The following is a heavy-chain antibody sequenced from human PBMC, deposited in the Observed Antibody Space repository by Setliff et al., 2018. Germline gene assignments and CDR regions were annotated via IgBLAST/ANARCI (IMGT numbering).Heavy chain of an antibody. V-gene: IGHV3-23*01. CDR3: ARVGSKPQLGWFDP. CDR2: ISGSGGSI. CDR1: GFTFSSYA. D-gene: IGHD1-26*01. Sequence: GSLRLSCAASGFTFSSYAMSWVRQAPGKGLEWVSAISGSGGSITYADSVKGRFTISRDNARNTLYLQMNSLTAEDTAVYYCARVGSKPQLGWFDPWGQGTLVTVSS. J-gene: IGHJ5*02.